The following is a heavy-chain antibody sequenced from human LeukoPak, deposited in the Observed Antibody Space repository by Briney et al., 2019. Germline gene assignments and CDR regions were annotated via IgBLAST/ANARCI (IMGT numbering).Heavy chain of an antibody. J-gene: IGHJ6*03. CDR3: AKSRLDYYYYMDV. V-gene: IGHV3-43D*03. CDR2: ISWDGGST. Sequence: TGGSLRLSCAASGFTFDDYAMHWVRHALGKGPEWVSPISWDGGSTYYADSVKGRFTISRDNSKNSLYLQMNSLRAEDTALYYCAKSRLDYYYYMDVWGKGTTVTVSS. CDR1: GFTFDDYA.